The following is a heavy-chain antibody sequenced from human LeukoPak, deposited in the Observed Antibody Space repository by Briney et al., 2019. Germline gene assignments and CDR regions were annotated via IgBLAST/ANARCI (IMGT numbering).Heavy chain of an antibody. CDR3: AGRIYDSSGYYFY. J-gene: IGHJ4*02. D-gene: IGHD3-22*01. CDR1: GFTFSSYW. Sequence: PGGSLRLSCAASGFTFSSYWMSWVRQAPGKGLEGVANIKQDGSEKYYVDSVKGRFTISRDNAKNSLYLQMNSLRAEDTAVYYCAGRIYDSSGYYFYWGQGTLVTVSS. V-gene: IGHV3-7*01. CDR2: IKQDGSEK.